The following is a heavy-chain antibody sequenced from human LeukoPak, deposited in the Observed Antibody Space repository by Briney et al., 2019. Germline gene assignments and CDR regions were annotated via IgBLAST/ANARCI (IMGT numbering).Heavy chain of an antibody. V-gene: IGHV3-33*01. D-gene: IGHD3-22*01. Sequence: PGRSLRLSCAASGFTFSSYGMRWVRQAPGKGLEWVAVIWYDGSNKYYADSVKGRFTISRDNSKNTLYLQMNSLRAEDTAVYYCARDGYYYDSSGHNYVDYWGQGTLVTVSS. CDR1: GFTFSSYG. J-gene: IGHJ4*02. CDR2: IWYDGSNK. CDR3: ARDGYYYDSSGHNYVDY.